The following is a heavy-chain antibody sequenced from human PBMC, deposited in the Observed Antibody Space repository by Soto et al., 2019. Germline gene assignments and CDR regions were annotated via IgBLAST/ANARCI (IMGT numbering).Heavy chain of an antibody. D-gene: IGHD3-10*01. J-gene: IGHJ3*02. CDR2: IKSKTDGGTT. CDR1: GFTFSNAW. Sequence: GGSLRLSCAASGFTFSNAWMSWVRQAPGKGLEWVGRIKSKTDGGTTDYAAPVKGRFTISRDDSKNTLYLQMNSLKTEDTAVYYCTTDRYGSGIKGAFDIWGQGTMVTVSS. V-gene: IGHV3-15*01. CDR3: TTDRYGSGIKGAFDI.